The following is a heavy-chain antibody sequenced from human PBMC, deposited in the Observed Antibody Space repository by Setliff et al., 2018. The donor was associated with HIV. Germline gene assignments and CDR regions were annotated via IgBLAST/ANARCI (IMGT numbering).Heavy chain of an antibody. Sequence: GGSLRLSCAASGFRFNIYAMTWVRQAPGKGLQWVSSISGSGSTTNYADSVKGRFTISRDNSKSTLYLQMNSLRAEDTAVYYCARYKWNNWIFGWFDPWGQGTQVTVSS. CDR3: ARYKWNNWIFGWFDP. CDR1: GFRFNIYA. CDR2: ISGSGSTT. V-gene: IGHV3-23*01. J-gene: IGHJ5*02. D-gene: IGHD1-20*01.